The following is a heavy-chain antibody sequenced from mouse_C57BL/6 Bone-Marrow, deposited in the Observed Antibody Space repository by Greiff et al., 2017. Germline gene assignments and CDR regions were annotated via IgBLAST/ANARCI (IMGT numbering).Heavy chain of an antibody. D-gene: IGHD1-1*01. J-gene: IGHJ4*01. CDR2: LDPSDSYT. V-gene: IGHV1-50*01. Sequence: QVQLQQPGAELVKPGASVKLSCKASGYTFTSYWMQWVKQRPGQGLEWIGELDPSDSYTNYNQKFKGKATLTVDTSSRTAYMQLSSLTSEDSAVYYCARGGFYYYGSSYECYAMDYWGQGTSVTVSS. CDR3: ARGGFYYYGSSYECYAMDY. CDR1: GYTFTSYW.